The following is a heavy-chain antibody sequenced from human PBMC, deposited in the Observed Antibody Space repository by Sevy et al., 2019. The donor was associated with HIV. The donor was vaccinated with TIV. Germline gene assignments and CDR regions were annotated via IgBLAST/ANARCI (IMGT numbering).Heavy chain of an antibody. Sequence: SETLSLTCSVSGGSFSGYYWSWIRQPPGKGLEWIGYIYDSGRTSYNPSLKSRVNISEDTSKNQFSLKLNSVTAADMPVYYCARSLNHDDSSGYQMGFDYWGQGTLVTVSS. CDR3: ARSLNHDDSSGYQMGFDY. CDR1: GGSFSGYY. J-gene: IGHJ4*02. D-gene: IGHD3-22*01. V-gene: IGHV4-59*01. CDR2: IYDSGRT.